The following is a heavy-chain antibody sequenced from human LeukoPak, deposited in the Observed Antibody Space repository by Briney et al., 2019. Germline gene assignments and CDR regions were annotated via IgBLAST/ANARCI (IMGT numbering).Heavy chain of an antibody. CDR2: IYSAGGT. Sequence: GGSLRLSRAASGFTVSSNYMSWVRQAPGKGLERVSVIYSAGGTYYAGSVKGRFTISRDNSKNTLYLQMNSLRAEDTAVYYCARELKYASGSYSHAFDVWGQGTMVTVSS. J-gene: IGHJ3*01. CDR1: GFTVSSNY. CDR3: ARELKYASGSYSHAFDV. V-gene: IGHV3-53*01. D-gene: IGHD3-10*01.